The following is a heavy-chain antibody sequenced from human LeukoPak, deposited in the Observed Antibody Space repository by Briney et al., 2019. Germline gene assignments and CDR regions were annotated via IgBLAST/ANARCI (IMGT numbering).Heavy chain of an antibody. D-gene: IGHD2-2*01. CDR2: IYYSGST. J-gene: IGHJ4*02. V-gene: IGHV4-39*01. CDR3: ARHRLGVVVPATTFDY. Sequence: SETLSLTCTVSGGSISSSSYYWGWIRQPPGKGLEWIGSIYYSGSTYYNPSLKSRVTISVDTSKNQFSLKLSSVTAADTAVYYRARHRLGVVVPATTFDYWGQGTLVTVSS. CDR1: GGSISSSSYY.